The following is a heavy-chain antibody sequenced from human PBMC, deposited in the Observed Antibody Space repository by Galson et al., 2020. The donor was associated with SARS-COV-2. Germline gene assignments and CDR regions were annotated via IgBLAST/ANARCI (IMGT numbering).Heavy chain of an antibody. J-gene: IGHJ5*02. Sequence: ASVKVSCQVPGYTLTALSMHWVRQAPGNGHGRMGGFDPEDGETIYAQTFQGRVTMTADTSTDTAYMELSSLRSKDTAVYYCATGGGPCYYVSGSPNWFDPWGQGTLVTVSS. D-gene: IGHD3-10*01. V-gene: IGHV1-24*01. CDR2: FDPEDGET. CDR3: ATGGGPCYYVSGSPNWFDP. CDR1: GYTLTALS.